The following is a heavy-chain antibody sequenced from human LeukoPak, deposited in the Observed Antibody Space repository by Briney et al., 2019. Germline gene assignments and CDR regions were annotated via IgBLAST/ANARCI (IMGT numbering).Heavy chain of an antibody. Sequence: ASVKVSCKASGYTFTSYDINWVRQATGQGVEWMGWMNPNSGNTGYAQKFQGRVTMTRNTSISTAYMELSSLRSEDTAVYYCARTYYYGSGSYRLDYYGMDVWGQGTTVTVSS. V-gene: IGHV1-8*01. D-gene: IGHD3-10*01. J-gene: IGHJ6*02. CDR2: MNPNSGNT. CDR3: ARTYYYGSGSYRLDYYGMDV. CDR1: GYTFTSYD.